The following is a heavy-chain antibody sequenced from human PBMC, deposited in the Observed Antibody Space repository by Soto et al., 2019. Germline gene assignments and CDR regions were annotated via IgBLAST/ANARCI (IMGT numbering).Heavy chain of an antibody. CDR1: GFTFSSYA. CDR2: ISSNGGST. Sequence: GGSLRLSCSASGFTFSSYAMHWVRQAPGKGLEYVSAISSNGGSTYYADSVKGRFTISRDNSKNTLYLQMSSLRAEDTAVYYCVKGPSVLRFLEWFLGYFDYWGQGTLVTVSS. D-gene: IGHD3-3*01. V-gene: IGHV3-64D*06. J-gene: IGHJ4*02. CDR3: VKGPSVLRFLEWFLGYFDY.